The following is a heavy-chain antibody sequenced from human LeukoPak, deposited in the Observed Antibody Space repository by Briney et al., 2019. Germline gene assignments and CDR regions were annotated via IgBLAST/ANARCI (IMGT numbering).Heavy chain of an antibody. CDR2: IWYDGINQ. J-gene: IGHJ4*02. V-gene: IGHV3-33*06. CDR1: GFRFSSYA. CDR3: AKVGTDNYFDN. Sequence: PGGSLRLSCAASGFRFSSYAMHWVRQAPGKGLEWVAVIWYDGINQYYADSVKGRFTISKDNSKYTLYLQMNSLGAEDAAMYYCAKVGTDNYFDNWGQGTLVTVST. D-gene: IGHD1-26*01.